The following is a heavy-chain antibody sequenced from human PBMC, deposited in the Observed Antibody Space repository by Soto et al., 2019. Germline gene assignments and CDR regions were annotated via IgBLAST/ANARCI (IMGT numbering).Heavy chain of an antibody. D-gene: IGHD3-10*01. V-gene: IGHV3-23*01. Sequence: EVRLLESGGGLVQPGGSLRLSCAASGFTFSVYAMSWVRQAPGKGLEWVSGISGSGDSTHYADSVKGRFTVSRDNSKSMLDLQTNSLGGEDTAIYYCAQALYGGFTYWGQGTLVTVSS. CDR2: ISGSGDST. CDR3: AQALYGGFTY. J-gene: IGHJ4*02. CDR1: GFTFSVYA.